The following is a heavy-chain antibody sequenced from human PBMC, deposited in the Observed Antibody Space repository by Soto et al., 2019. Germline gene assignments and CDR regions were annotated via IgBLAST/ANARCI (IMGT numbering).Heavy chain of an antibody. Sequence: GGSLRLSCAASGFTFSSYAMSWVRQAPGKGLEWVSAISGSGGSTYYADSVKGRFTISRDNSKNTLYLQMNSLRAEDTAVYYCAKCGGHSYYYGMDVWGQGTTVTVSS. D-gene: IGHD3-16*01. V-gene: IGHV3-23*01. CDR1: GFTFSSYA. CDR3: AKCGGHSYYYGMDV. J-gene: IGHJ6*02. CDR2: ISGSGGST.